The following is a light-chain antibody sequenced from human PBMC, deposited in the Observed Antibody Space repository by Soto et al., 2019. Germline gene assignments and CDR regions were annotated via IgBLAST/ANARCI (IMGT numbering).Light chain of an antibody. CDR2: EVS. CDR1: SSDVGGYNY. CDR3: SSYAGSNNIWV. Sequence: QSALTQPPSASGSPGQSVTISCTGTSSDVGGYNYVSWYQQHPGKAPKVMIYEVSKRPSGVPDHFSGSKSGHTASLTVSGLQAEDEADYYFSSYAGSNNIWVFGGGTKLTVL. V-gene: IGLV2-8*01. J-gene: IGLJ3*02.